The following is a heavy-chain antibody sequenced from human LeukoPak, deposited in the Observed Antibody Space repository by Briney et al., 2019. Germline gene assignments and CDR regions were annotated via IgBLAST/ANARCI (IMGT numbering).Heavy chain of an antibody. Sequence: KSGGSLRLSCAASGFTFSSYSMNWVRQAPGKGLEWVSSISSSSSYIYYADSVKGRFTISRDNAKNSLYLQVNSLRAEDTAVYYCARDGNYKPYYYYYYYMDVWGKGTTVTVSS. CDR3: ARDGNYKPYYYYYYYMDV. CDR1: GFTFSSYS. V-gene: IGHV3-21*01. CDR2: ISSSSSYI. J-gene: IGHJ6*03. D-gene: IGHD1-7*01.